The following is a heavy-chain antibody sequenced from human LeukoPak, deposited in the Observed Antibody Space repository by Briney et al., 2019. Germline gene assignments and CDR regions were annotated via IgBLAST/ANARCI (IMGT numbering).Heavy chain of an antibody. J-gene: IGHJ5*01. V-gene: IGHV1-2*02. CDR3: ARDGGIHDFWSGYYIGYWFDS. CDR2: INPNSGVT. Sequence: ASVKVPCKASGYSFTGYYMHWVRQAPGQGLEWMGWINPNSGVTDSAQRFQGRVTMTRDTSISTAYMELSRLRSDDTAVYYCARDGGIHDFWSGYYIGYWFDSWGQGTLVTVSS. D-gene: IGHD3-3*01. CDR1: GYSFTGYY.